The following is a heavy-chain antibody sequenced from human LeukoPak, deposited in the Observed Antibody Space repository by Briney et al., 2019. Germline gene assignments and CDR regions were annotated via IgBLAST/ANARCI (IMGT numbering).Heavy chain of an antibody. CDR2: IYHSGTT. CDR1: GDSITSHNW. V-gene: IGHV4-4*02. Sequence: PSETLSLTCAVSGDSITSHNWWSWVRQSPGKGLEWIGEIYHSGTTNYSPSLKSRVTISVDKSKNQLSLELTSVTAADTAVYFCASCLFDHYYFAQWGQGTLVTVSS. J-gene: IGHJ4*02. CDR3: ASCLFDHYYFAQ. D-gene: IGHD1-14*01.